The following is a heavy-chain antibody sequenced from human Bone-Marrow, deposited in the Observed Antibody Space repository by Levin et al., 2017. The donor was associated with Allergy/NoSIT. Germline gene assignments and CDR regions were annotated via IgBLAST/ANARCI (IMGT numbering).Heavy chain of an antibody. V-gene: IGHV1-46*01. CDR3: ARDGYCSGGRCPFDY. J-gene: IGHJ4*02. Sequence: ASVKVSSKASGYTFTSYYMHWVRQAPGQGLEWMGIINPSGGSTSYAQKFQGRVTMTRDTSTSTVYMELSSLRSEDTAVYYCARDGYCSGGRCPFDYWGQGTLVTVSS. CDR1: GYTFTSYY. CDR2: INPSGGST. D-gene: IGHD2-15*01.